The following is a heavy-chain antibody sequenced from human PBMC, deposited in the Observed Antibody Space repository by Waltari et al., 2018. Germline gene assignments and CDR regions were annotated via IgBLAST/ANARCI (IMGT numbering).Heavy chain of an antibody. D-gene: IGHD7-27*01. CDR3: ATGGWGFYLGY. CDR2: ISSNGAYT. J-gene: IGHJ4*02. V-gene: IGHV3-21*02. Sequence: EVQLVESGGGRVKPGGSLRISCAASGFILGDYSMNGVRQAPGRGLEWVSSISSNGAYTHYADSVKGRFTISRDNAKNSLFLQMNSLRAEDTAMYYCATGGWGFYLGYWGQGTVVTVSS. CDR1: GFILGDYS.